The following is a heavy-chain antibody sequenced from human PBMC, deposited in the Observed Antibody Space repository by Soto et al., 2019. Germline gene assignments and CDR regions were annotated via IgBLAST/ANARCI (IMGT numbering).Heavy chain of an antibody. Sequence: QITLKESGPTLVKPTQTLTLSCTFSGFSLTNAGVAVGWIRQPPGKALEWLALMYWDDDARYSPSLRSRLTITKDTSKHLVVLTMTNMDPVDTATYYCAHRRPYVSSAYPLLFDYWGQGSLVTVSS. CDR1: GFSLTNAGVA. CDR3: AHRRPYVSSAYPLLFDY. J-gene: IGHJ4*02. D-gene: IGHD3-22*01. V-gene: IGHV2-5*02. CDR2: MYWDDDA.